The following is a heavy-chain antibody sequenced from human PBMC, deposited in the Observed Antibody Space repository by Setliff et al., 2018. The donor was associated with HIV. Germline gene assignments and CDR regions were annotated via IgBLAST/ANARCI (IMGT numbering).Heavy chain of an antibody. J-gene: IGHJ4*02. V-gene: IGHV3-74*03. Sequence: GGSLRLSCAASGFTFRSYWMYWVRQPPGKGLVWVSRINIDGTSTTYADSVKGRFTISRDNAKNTLYLQMNSLRAEDTAVYYCARDLSYDYDRSSDTFDYWGQGTLVTVSS. CDR2: INIDGTST. CDR3: ARDLSYDYDRSSDTFDY. CDR1: GFTFRSYW. D-gene: IGHD3-22*01.